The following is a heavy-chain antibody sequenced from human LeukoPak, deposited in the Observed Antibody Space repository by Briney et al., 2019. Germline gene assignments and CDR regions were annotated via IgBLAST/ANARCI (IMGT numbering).Heavy chain of an antibody. CDR3: ARGGRLRGLT. Sequence: SETLSLTCAVYGGSFSGYYWSWLRQPLGKGLEWTGEINHSGSTNYNPSLTSRVTISVDTSKNQFSLKLSSVTAADTAVFYCARGGRLRGLTWGQGTLVTVSS. CDR2: INHSGST. D-gene: IGHD5-12*01. CDR1: GGSFSGYY. J-gene: IGHJ5*02. V-gene: IGHV4-34*01.